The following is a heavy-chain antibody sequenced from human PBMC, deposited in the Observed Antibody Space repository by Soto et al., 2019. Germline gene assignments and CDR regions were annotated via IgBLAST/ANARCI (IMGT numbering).Heavy chain of an antibody. Sequence: GGSLRLSCAASGFTVSSNYMSWVRQAPGKGLEWVSVIYSGGSTYYADSVKGRFTIFRHNSKNTLYLQMNSLRAEDTAVYYCARDRRAADENYYYYYYMDVWGKGTTVTVSS. CDR3: ARDRRAADENYYYYYYMDV. CDR1: GFTVSSNY. CDR2: IYSGGST. J-gene: IGHJ6*03. V-gene: IGHV3-53*04. D-gene: IGHD6-13*01.